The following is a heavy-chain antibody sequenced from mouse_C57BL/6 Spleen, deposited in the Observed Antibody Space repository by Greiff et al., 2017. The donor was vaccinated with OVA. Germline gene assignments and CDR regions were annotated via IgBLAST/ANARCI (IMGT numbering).Heavy chain of an antibody. CDR1: GFSLTSYG. CDR3: AKGSRDSNYLDY. Sequence: VMLVESGPGLVQPSQSLSITCTVSGFSLTSYGVHWVRQSPGKGLEWLGVIWRGGSTDYNAAFMSRLSITKDNSKSQVFFKMNSLQADDTAIYYCAKGSRDSNYLDYWGQGTTLTVSS. V-gene: IGHV2-5*01. J-gene: IGHJ2*01. D-gene: IGHD2-5*01. CDR2: IWRGGST.